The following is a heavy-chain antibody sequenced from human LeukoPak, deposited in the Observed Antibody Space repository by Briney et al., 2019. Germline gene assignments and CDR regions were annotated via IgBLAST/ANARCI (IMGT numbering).Heavy chain of an antibody. J-gene: IGHJ4*02. CDR3: ARVRLDSGWRTGFDY. CDR2: ISAYNGNT. V-gene: IGHV1-18*01. D-gene: IGHD5-12*01. CDR1: GHTFTSYG. Sequence: AASVKVSCKASGHTFTSYGISWVRQAPGQGLEWLAWISAYNGNTNYAQRLQGRVTMTTDTSTSTAYMELRSLRSDDTAVYYCARVRLDSGWRTGFDYWGQGTLVTVSS.